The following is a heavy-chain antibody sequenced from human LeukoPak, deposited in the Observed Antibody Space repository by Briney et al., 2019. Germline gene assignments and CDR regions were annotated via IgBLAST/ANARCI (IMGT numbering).Heavy chain of an antibody. Sequence: ARSLRLSCVASGFTFNNYAMTWVRQAPGKGLEWVSAISGSGYSTYYADSVKGRFTISRDNSKNTLYLQMNSLRAEDTALYFCAQWSRYFDYWGQGALVTVSS. V-gene: IGHV3-23*01. J-gene: IGHJ4*02. CDR2: ISGSGYST. CDR3: AQWSRYFDY. D-gene: IGHD1-26*01. CDR1: GFTFNNYA.